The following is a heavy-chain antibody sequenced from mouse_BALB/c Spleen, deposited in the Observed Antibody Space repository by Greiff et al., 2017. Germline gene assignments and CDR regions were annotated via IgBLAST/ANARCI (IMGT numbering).Heavy chain of an antibody. J-gene: IGHJ3*01. Sequence: EVQVVESGPSLVKPSQTLSLTCSVTGDSITSGYWNWIRKFPGNKLEYMGYISYSGSTYYNPSLKSRISITRDTSKNQYYLQLNSVTTKDTATYYCARSAARDLAWFAYWGQGTLVTVSA. CDR3: ARSAARDLAWFAY. CDR2: ISYSGST. D-gene: IGHD3-1*01. V-gene: IGHV3-8*02. CDR1: GDSITSGY.